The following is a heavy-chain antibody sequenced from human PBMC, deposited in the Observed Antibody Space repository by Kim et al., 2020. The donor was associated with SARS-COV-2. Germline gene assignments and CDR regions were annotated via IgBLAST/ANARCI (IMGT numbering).Heavy chain of an antibody. Sequence: DSVKGRSTISRENSKNTLYLQMNSLSAEDTAVYYCAGAMVRGVIITGGMDVWGQGTTVTVSS. D-gene: IGHD3-10*01. CDR3: AGAMVRGVIITGGMDV. J-gene: IGHJ6*02. V-gene: IGHV3-53*01.